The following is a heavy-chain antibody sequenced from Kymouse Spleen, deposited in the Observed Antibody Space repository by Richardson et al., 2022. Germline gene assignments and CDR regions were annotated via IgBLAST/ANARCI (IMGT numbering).Heavy chain of an antibody. CDR3: ARAHYYGSGSYPTRDGMDV. J-gene: IGHJ6*02. Sequence: EVQLVESGGGLVKPGGSLRLSCAASGFTFSSYSMNWVRQAPGKGLEWVSSISSSSSYIYYADSVKGRFTISRDNAKNSLYLQMNSLRAEDTAVYYCARAHYYGSGSYPTRDGMDVWGQGTTVTVSS. CDR1: GFTFSSYS. V-gene: IGHV3-21*03. D-gene: IGHD3-10*01. CDR2: ISSSSSYI.